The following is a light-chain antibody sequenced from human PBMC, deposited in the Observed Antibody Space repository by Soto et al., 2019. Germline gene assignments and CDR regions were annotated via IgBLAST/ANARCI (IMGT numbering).Light chain of an antibody. CDR1: QSVSSSY. CDR2: GAS. V-gene: IGKV3-20*01. CDR3: QHYGSSAL. J-gene: IGKJ3*01. Sequence: EIVLTQSAGILSLSPGERATLSYRASQSVSSSYLAWYQQKPGQAPRLLIYGASSRATGIPDSFSGSGSRTDFTLTISRLEPEDVAVYYCQHYGSSALFGPGTKVDIK.